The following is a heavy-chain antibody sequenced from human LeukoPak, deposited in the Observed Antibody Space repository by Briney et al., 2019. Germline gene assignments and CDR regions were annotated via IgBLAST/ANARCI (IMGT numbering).Heavy chain of an antibody. D-gene: IGHD3-3*01. CDR2: ISGSGGTT. V-gene: IGHV3-23*01. CDR1: GFAFSNHA. J-gene: IGHJ4*02. Sequence: GGSLRLSCTASGFAFSNHAMSWVRQAPGKGLEWVSAISGSGGTTYYADSVKGRFTSSRDNSKSTLYLQVNSLRAEDTAVYYCAKDLLGDFSNPFDYWGQGTLVTVSS. CDR3: AKDLLGDFSNPFDY.